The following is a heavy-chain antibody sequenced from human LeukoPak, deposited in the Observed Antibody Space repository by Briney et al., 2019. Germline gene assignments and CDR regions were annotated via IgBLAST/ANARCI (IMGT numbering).Heavy chain of an antibody. CDR1: GYTLTELS. Sequence: EASVKVSCKVSGYTLTELSMHWVRQAPGKGLEGMGGFDPEDGETIYAQKFQGRVTMTEDTSTDTAYMELSSLRSEDTAVYYCASVPLLTVTRANWYFDLWGRGTLVTVSS. CDR3: ASVPLLTVTRANWYFDL. J-gene: IGHJ2*01. D-gene: IGHD4-17*01. CDR2: FDPEDGET. V-gene: IGHV1-24*01.